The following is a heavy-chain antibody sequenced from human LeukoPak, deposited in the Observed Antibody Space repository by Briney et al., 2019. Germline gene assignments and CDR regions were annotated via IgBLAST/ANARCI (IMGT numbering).Heavy chain of an antibody. CDR2: TYYKSKWYN. V-gene: IGHV6-1*01. J-gene: IGHJ6*02. D-gene: IGHD2-15*01. CDR3: AREGLPPMSHSYHGWAV. Sequence: SQTLSLTCAISGDSVSSNSAAWNWIRQSPSRGLEWLGRTYYKSKWYNDYAVSVKGRITFNPDTSKNQFSLQLNSVTPEDTAVYYCAREGLPPMSHSYHGWAVGAQGPTVPVPS. CDR1: GDSVSSNSAA.